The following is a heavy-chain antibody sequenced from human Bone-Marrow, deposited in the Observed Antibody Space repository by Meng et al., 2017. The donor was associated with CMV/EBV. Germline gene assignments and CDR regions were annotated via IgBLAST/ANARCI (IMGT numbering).Heavy chain of an antibody. D-gene: IGHD3-10*01. CDR2: ISSSSSYI. CDR3: ARLPSYYYGSGSPCFDY. Sequence: GESLKISCAASGFTFSSYSMNWVRQAPGKGLEWVSSISSSSSYIYYADSVKGRFTISRDNAKNSLYLQMNSLRAEDTAVYYCARLPSYYYGSGSPCFDYWGQGTLVTVS. CDR1: GFTFSSYS. V-gene: IGHV3-21*01. J-gene: IGHJ4*02.